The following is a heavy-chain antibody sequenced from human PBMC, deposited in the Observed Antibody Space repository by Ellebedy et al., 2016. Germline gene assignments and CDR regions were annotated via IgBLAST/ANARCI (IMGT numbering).Heavy chain of an antibody. Sequence: GGSLRLYXAASGFTLSDYGIHWVRQAPDKGLEWVAVISYDGSNKYYADSVKGRFTISRDNSKNTLYLQMNSLRPEDTAVYYCAKDVGRFPGLFCTGPDHWGQGTLVTVSS. CDR1: GFTLSDYG. J-gene: IGHJ1*01. CDR3: AKDVGRFPGLFCTGPDH. D-gene: IGHD2-8*02. CDR2: ISYDGSNK. V-gene: IGHV3-30*18.